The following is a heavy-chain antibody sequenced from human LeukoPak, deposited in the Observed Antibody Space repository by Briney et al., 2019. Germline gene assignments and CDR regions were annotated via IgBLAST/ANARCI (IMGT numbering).Heavy chain of an antibody. Sequence: GASVKVSCKASGYTFTSYAMHWVRQAPGQRLEWMGWINAGNGNTKYSQKFQGRVTITTDESTSTAYMELSSLRSEDTAVYYCARTEYSSSRGHAFDIWGQGTMVTVSS. CDR1: GYTFTSYA. D-gene: IGHD6-6*01. CDR2: INAGNGNT. V-gene: IGHV1-3*01. CDR3: ARTEYSSSRGHAFDI. J-gene: IGHJ3*02.